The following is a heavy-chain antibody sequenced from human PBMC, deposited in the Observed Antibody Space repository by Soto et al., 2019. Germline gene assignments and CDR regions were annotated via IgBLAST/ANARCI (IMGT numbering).Heavy chain of an antibody. CDR2: IFNSGTT. Sequence: QVQLQESGPGLVKPSQTLSLTCSVSGASTVSHYHWTWIRQPPGKGLEWMGYIFNSGTTFFNPSLTSRLSISLDTSGNQFSLALSSVTAADTAVYYCALALGPTTALHYWGQGTLVTVSS. J-gene: IGHJ4*02. V-gene: IGHV4-31*02. CDR1: GASTVSHYH. D-gene: IGHD1-26*01. CDR3: ALALGPTTALHY.